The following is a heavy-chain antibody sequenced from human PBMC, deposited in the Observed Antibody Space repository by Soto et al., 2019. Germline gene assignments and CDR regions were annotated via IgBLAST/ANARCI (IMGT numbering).Heavy chain of an antibody. CDR2: MNPNSGGT. D-gene: IGHD3-10*01. V-gene: IGHV1-2*02. CDR3: ARDDREWFGGLPQEMHYYCMDD. CDR1: GYTFTGSY. Sequence: ASGTVSCNASGYTFTGSYMDCERLPPGHRXECMGWMNPNSGGTNYAQKFQGRVTMTRDTSISTAYMELSSLRSDDTAVYYCARDDREWFGGLPQEMHYYCMDDWGQGTTVTVS. J-gene: IGHJ6*02.